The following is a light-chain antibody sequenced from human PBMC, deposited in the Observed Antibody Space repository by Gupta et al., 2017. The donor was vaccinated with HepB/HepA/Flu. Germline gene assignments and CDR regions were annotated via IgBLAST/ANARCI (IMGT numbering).Light chain of an antibody. CDR2: WAF. V-gene: IGKV4-1*01. Sequence: VMSQSPSSFTLYLGERATINCKSSQSGFNSSNNNNYLAWYQQKPGQPPKLLIYWAFIRESGVPDRFSGSGSGTDFTLSISSLQAEDVAVYYCQQYSRPPLTFGGGTKVEIK. J-gene: IGKJ4*01. CDR3: QQYSRPPLT. CDR1: QSGFNSSNNNNY.